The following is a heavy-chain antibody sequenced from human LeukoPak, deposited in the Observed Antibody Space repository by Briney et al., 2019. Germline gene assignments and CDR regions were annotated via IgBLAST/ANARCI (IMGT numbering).Heavy chain of an antibody. J-gene: IGHJ4*02. CDR3: ARVGVTAATADY. CDR1: GYTFTGYY. CDR2: INPRGGST. D-gene: IGHD6-25*01. Sequence: ASVKVSCKASGYTFTGYYMHWMRQAPGQGPEWMGIINPRGGSTEYSHKFQGRLTMTSDTSTSTVYMELNSLRSEDTAVYFCARVGVTAATADYWGQGTLVTVSS. V-gene: IGHV1-46*01.